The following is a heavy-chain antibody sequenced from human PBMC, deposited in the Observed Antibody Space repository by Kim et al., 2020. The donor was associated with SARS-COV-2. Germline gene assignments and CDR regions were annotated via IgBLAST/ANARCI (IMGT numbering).Heavy chain of an antibody. CDR3: ASYGDYVYWYFDL. D-gene: IGHD4-17*01. V-gene: IGHV3-7*01. CDR1: GFTFSSYW. Sequence: GGSLRLSCAASGFTFSSYWMSWVRQAPGKGLEWVANIKQDGSEKYYVDSVKGRFTISRDNAKNSLYLQMNSLRAEDTAVYYCASYGDYVYWYFDLWGRGTLVTVS. CDR2: IKQDGSEK. J-gene: IGHJ2*01.